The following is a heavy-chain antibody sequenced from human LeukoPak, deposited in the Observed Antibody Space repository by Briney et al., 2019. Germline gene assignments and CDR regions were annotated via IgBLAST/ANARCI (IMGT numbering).Heavy chain of an antibody. CDR3: ASEIAADGTRDY. V-gene: IGHV3-48*02. CDR1: GFTFSSDS. CDR2: ISSSSSTI. Sequence: GGSLRLSCAASGFTFSSDSMNWVRQAPGKGLEWVSYISSSSSTIYYADSVKGRFTISRDNAKNSLYLQMNSLRDEDTAVYYCASEIAADGTRDYWGQGTLVTVSS. D-gene: IGHD6-13*01. J-gene: IGHJ4*02.